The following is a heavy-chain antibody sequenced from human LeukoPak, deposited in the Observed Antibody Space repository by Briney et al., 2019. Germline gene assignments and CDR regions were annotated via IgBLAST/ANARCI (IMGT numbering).Heavy chain of an antibody. Sequence: GGSLRLSCAASGFTVSSNYMSWVRQAPGKGLEWVSVIYSGGNTYYADSVKGRFTISRDNSKNTLYLQMNSLRAEDTAVYYCARDWGYSSSWYEGDYWGQGTLVTVSS. J-gene: IGHJ4*02. V-gene: IGHV3-66*01. D-gene: IGHD6-13*01. CDR2: IYSGGNT. CDR3: ARDWGYSSSWYEGDY. CDR1: GFTVSSNY.